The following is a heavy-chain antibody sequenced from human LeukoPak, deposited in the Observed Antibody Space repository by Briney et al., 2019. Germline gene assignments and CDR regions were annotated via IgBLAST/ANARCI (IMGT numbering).Heavy chain of an antibody. CDR2: ISGSGDST. CDR3: ARSGMGVAAFDY. CDR1: GFTFSSYA. V-gene: IGHV3-23*01. Sequence: SGGSLRLSCAASGFTFSSYAMSWVRQAPGKGLEWVSAISGSGDSTYYADSVKGRFTISRDNSKNTLYLQMNSLRAEDTAVYYCARSGMGVAAFDYWGQGTLVTVSS. J-gene: IGHJ4*02. D-gene: IGHD2-15*01.